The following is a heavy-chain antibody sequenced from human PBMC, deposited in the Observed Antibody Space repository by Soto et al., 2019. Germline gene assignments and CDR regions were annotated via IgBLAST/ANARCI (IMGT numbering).Heavy chain of an antibody. D-gene: IGHD6-19*01. CDR2: IYYSGTT. V-gene: IGHV4-59*08. CDR3: ARGPKVAGSSTLDY. Sequence: PSETLSLTCTVSGGSISSYYWSWIRQPPGKKLEWIGYIYYSGTTNYNPSLQSRVTISLDTSKSQFSLKLSSVTAADTAVYYCARGPKVAGSSTLDYWGQGTLVTVSS. CDR1: GGSISSYY. J-gene: IGHJ4*02.